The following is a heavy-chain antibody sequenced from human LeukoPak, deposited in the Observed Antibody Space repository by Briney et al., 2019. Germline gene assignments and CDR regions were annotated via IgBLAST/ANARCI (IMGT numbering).Heavy chain of an antibody. J-gene: IGHJ4*02. Sequence: GGSLRLSCAASGFTFSSYEMNWVRQAPGKGLEWVSYISSSGGTIYYADSVKGRFTISRDNAKNSLYLQMNSLRAEDTAVYYCAREDYGDYISNWGQGTLVTVSS. CDR1: GFTFSSYE. D-gene: IGHD4-17*01. CDR2: ISSSGGTI. V-gene: IGHV3-48*03. CDR3: AREDYGDYISN.